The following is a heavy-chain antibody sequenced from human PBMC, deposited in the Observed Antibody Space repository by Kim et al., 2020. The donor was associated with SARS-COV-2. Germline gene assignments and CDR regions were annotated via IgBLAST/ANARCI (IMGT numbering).Heavy chain of an antibody. D-gene: IGHD6-13*01. CDR3: ARLSTKIIAAAGTGLQLFDY. CDR1: GYTFTSYA. CDR2: INTNTGNP. J-gene: IGHJ4*02. V-gene: IGHV7-4-1*02. Sequence: ASVKVSCKASGYTFTSYAMNWVRQAPGQGLEWMGWINTNTGNPTYAQGFTGRFVFSLDTSVSTAYLQISSLKAEDTAVYYCARLSTKIIAAAGTGLQLFDYWGQGTLVTVSS.